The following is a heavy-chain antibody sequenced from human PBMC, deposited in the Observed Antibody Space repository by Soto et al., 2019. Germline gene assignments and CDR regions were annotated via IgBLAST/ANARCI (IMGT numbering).Heavy chain of an antibody. CDR2: IYSGGST. J-gene: IGHJ6*02. CDR1: GFTVSSNY. Sequence: GGSLRLSCAASGFTVSSNYMSWVRQAPGKGLEWVSVIYSGGSTYYADSVKGRFTISRDNSKNTLYLQMNSLRAEDTAVYYCARDLSIAAALGEFYYGMDVWGQGTTVTVSS. D-gene: IGHD6-13*01. CDR3: ARDLSIAAALGEFYYGMDV. V-gene: IGHV3-66*01.